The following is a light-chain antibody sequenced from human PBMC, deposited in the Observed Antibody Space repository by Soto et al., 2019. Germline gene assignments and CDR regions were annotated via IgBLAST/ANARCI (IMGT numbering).Light chain of an antibody. J-gene: IGLJ1*01. Sequence: QSAMTQPASVSGSPGQSITISFTGTISYVVGYNYVSWYQQHPVKAPKLMIYEVSNRPSGVSNRFSGSKSGNTASLNISGLKAEDEADYYCSSSTISSTPYVFGTGTKVPVL. CDR1: ISYVVGYNY. CDR2: EVS. V-gene: IGLV2-14*01. CDR3: SSSTISSTPYV.